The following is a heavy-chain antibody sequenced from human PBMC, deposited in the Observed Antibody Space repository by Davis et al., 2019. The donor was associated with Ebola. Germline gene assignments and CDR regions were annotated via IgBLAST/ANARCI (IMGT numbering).Heavy chain of an antibody. D-gene: IGHD3-16*02. CDR2: IFYSGTP. CDR1: GASISNTDDYF. V-gene: IGHV4-39*07. J-gene: IGHJ1*01. Sequence: SETLSLTCTVSGASISNTDDYFWAWIRQPPGKGLEWIGSIFYSGTPYYNPSLKSRATISVDRSKNQFSLKLNSVTAADTAVYYCARGFVGDLSAAPPFFQHWGQGTLVTVSS. CDR3: ARGFVGDLSAAPPFFQH.